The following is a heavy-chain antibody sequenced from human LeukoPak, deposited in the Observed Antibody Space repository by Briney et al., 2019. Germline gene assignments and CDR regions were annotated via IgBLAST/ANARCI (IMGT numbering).Heavy chain of an antibody. D-gene: IGHD7-27*01. CDR2: IKSKTDGGTT. CDR1: GFTFSNAW. J-gene: IGHJ5*02. V-gene: IGHV3-15*01. Sequence: GGSLRLSCAASGFTFSNAWMSWVRQAPGKGQEWVGRIKSKTDGGTTDYAAPVKGRFTISRDDSKNTLYLQMNSLKTEDTAVYYCTTDSAQTGVGPWGQGTLVTVSS. CDR3: TTDSAQTGVGP.